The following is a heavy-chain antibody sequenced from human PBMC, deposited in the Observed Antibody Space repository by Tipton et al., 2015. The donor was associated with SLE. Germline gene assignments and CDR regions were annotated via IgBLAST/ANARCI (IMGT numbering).Heavy chain of an antibody. CDR1: GGSIIGYY. D-gene: IGHD2-21*01. Sequence: TLSLTCTVSGGSIIGYYWSWIRQPAGKGPEWIGRIYTGGRTIHNPSLNSRVTMSLDTSKSQFSLKLTSVTAADTAVYYCARDWGGGALDFWGQGTLVTVSS. J-gene: IGHJ4*02. V-gene: IGHV4-4*07. CDR2: IYTGGRT. CDR3: ARDWGGGALDF.